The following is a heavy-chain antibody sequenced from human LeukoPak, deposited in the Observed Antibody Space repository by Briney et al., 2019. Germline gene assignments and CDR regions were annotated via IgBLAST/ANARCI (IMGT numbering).Heavy chain of an antibody. CDR2: IYSGGST. CDR1: GCTVSSNY. CDR3: ARGVATTINYYFDS. Sequence: GGSLRLSCAASGCTVSSNYMSWVRQAPGKGLECVSVIYSGGSTYYADSVKGRFTISRDNSKNTLYLQMNSLRVEDTAVYYCARGVATTINYYFDSWGQGTLVTVSS. J-gene: IGHJ4*02. D-gene: IGHD5-12*01. V-gene: IGHV3-66*01.